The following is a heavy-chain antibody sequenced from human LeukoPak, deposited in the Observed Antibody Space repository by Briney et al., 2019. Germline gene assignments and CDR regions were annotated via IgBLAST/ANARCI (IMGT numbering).Heavy chain of an antibody. CDR1: GGSISNYY. CDR3: ARGRTYRSSSWFDP. D-gene: IGHD6-6*01. CDR2: ISYSGNT. Sequence: SETLSLTCTVSGGSISNYYWSWIRQPPGKGLVWIGYISYSGNTNYNPSLKSRVTISVDTSKKQFSLKLSSVTAADTAVYYCARGRTYRSSSWFDPWGQGTLVTVSS. J-gene: IGHJ5*02. V-gene: IGHV4-59*01.